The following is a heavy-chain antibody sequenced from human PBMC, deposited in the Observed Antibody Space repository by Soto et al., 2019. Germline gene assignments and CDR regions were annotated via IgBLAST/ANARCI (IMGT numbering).Heavy chain of an antibody. V-gene: IGHV1-8*01. CDR1: GYSFTSYD. CDR3: ARERSAAGTGWFDP. J-gene: IGHJ5*02. CDR2: MNPNSGNT. Sequence: ASVKVSCKASGYSFTSYDINWVRQATGQGLEWMGWMNPNSGNTGYAQKFQGRVTMTRNTSISTAYMELSSLRSEDTAVYYCARERSAAGTGWFDPWGQGTLVTVSS. D-gene: IGHD6-13*01.